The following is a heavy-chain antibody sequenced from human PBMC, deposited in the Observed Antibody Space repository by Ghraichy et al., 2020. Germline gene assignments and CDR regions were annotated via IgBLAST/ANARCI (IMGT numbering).Heavy chain of an antibody. CDR3: ARRDSNWNYFLGGWFDP. CDR1: GGSISSSSYY. CDR2: IYYSGST. D-gene: IGHD1-7*01. J-gene: IGHJ5*02. Sequence: TLSLTCTVSGGSISSSSYYWGWIRQPPGKGLEWIGSIYYSGSTYYNPSLKSRVTISVDTSKNQFSLKLSSVTAADTAVYYCARRDSNWNYFLGGWFDPWGQGTLVTVSS. V-gene: IGHV4-39*01.